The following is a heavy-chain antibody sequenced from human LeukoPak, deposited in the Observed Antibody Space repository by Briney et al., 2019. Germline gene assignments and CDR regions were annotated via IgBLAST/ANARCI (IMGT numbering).Heavy chain of an antibody. CDR3: AKDISYYGSGSRCFDY. V-gene: IGHV3-53*01. J-gene: IGHJ4*02. CDR1: GFTVSGNS. CDR2: IYSGGNT. D-gene: IGHD3-10*01. Sequence: GGSLRLSCTVSGFTVSGNSMSWVRQAPGKGLEWVSFIYSGGNTHYSDSVKGRFTISRDNSKNTLYLQMNSLRAEDTAVYYCAKDISYYGSGSRCFDYWGQGTLVTVSS.